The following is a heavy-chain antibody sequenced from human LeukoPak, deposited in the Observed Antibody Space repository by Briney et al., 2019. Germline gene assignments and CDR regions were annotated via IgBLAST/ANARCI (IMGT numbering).Heavy chain of an antibody. D-gene: IGHD3-10*01. J-gene: IGHJ4*02. CDR3: AISWSYYNNFDY. Sequence: PSQTLSLTCTVSGGTINSGDYYWSWIRQPPGKGLEWIGYIYYSGSTYYNPSLKSRVTISVDTSKNQFSLKLSSVTAADTAVYYCAISWSYYNNFDYWGQGTLVTVSS. CDR1: GGTINSGDYY. CDR2: IYYSGST. V-gene: IGHV4-30-4*01.